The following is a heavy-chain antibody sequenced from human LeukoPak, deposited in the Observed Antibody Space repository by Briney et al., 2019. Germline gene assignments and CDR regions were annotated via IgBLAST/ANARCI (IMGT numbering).Heavy chain of an antibody. CDR2: ILSSSTGM. CDR3: ARDLHFAFDY. V-gene: IGHV3-48*02. J-gene: IGHJ4*02. CDR1: GFTFSSYS. Sequence: PGGSLGLSCAASGFTFSSYSMNWVRQAPGKGLEWISYILSSSTGMSYADSVKGRFTISRDNAKNSLYLQMSSLRDDDTAVYYCARDLHFAFDYWGRGTLVTVSS.